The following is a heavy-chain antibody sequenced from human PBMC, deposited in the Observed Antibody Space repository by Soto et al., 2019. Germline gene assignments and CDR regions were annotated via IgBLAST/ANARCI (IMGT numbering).Heavy chain of an antibody. J-gene: IGHJ4*02. CDR2: INHSGSA. V-gene: IGHV4-34*01. CDR1: GESFSGHI. D-gene: IGHD6-19*01. Sequence: SETLSLTCAVYGESFSGHIWTWIRQTPGKGLQWIGQINHSGSASYNPSLKSRVTISVHTSNSQFSLELSSVTAADTAVYYCARGLITGSHYSGGWYYFDSWGQGTQVTISS. CDR3: ARGLITGSHYSGGWYYFDS.